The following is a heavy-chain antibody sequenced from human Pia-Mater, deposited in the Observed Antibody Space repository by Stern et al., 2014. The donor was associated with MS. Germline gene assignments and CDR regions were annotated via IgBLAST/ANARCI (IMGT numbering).Heavy chain of an antibody. Sequence: EVQLVESGAEVKQPGESLKISCKGSGYSFTANWIAWVRQMPGKGLEWMGLIYPGDSDNRYSPSFPGTVTITTDQAMRTVYQQSCSLKASDTAMYYCARDYGDYAFDYWGQGTLVTVAS. V-gene: IGHV5-51*01. CDR1: GYSFTANW. CDR2: IYPGDSDN. D-gene: IGHD4-17*01. J-gene: IGHJ4*02. CDR3: ARDYGDYAFDY.